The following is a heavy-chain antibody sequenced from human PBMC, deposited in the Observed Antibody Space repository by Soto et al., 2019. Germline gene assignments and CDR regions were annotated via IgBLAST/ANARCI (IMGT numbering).Heavy chain of an antibody. CDR1: GYTFTTYG. Sequence: QVQLVQSGAEVNKPGASVKVSCKTSGYTFTTYGGSWVRQAPGQGLEWMGWISPYNGNTNYAQRLQGRVTLTTDTSTNTAYMELRSLRSDDTALYYCAREDGYCSGGSCHSGGWLEPWGQGTLVTVSS. V-gene: IGHV1-18*01. J-gene: IGHJ5*02. D-gene: IGHD2-15*01. CDR3: AREDGYCSGGSCHSGGWLEP. CDR2: ISPYNGNT.